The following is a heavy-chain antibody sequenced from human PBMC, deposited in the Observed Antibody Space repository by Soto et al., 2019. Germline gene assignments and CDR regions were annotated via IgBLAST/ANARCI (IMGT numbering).Heavy chain of an antibody. Sequence: GGSLRLSCAASGFTFNSYAMSWVRQAPGKGLEWVSAISGSGTTTFYADSVKGRFTISRDNSKNTLYLQMNSLRAEDTAVYYRATDSSFNRWYYWGQGTLVTVSS. V-gene: IGHV3-23*01. CDR2: ISGSGTTT. J-gene: IGHJ4*02. CDR3: ATDSSFNRWYY. CDR1: GFTFNSYA. D-gene: IGHD2-2*01.